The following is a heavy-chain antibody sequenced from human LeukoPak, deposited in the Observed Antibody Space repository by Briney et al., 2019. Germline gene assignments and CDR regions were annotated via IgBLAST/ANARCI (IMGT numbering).Heavy chain of an antibody. Sequence: PGGSLRLSCAASGFTFSSYSMKWVRQAPGKGLEWVSYISSGSGTIYYADSVKGRFTISRDNAKSSLYLQMNSLRAEDTAVYYCAREPYYDSSGYYSFFDYWGQGTLVTVSS. CDR1: GFTFSSYS. D-gene: IGHD3-22*01. CDR3: AREPYYDSSGYYSFFDY. J-gene: IGHJ4*02. CDR2: ISSGSGTI. V-gene: IGHV3-48*01.